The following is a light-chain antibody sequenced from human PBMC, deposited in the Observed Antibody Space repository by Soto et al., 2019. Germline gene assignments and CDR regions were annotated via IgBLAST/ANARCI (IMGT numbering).Light chain of an antibody. V-gene: IGKV3-11*01. CDR3: QQRSDWPT. J-gene: IGKJ5*01. CDR1: QSVSRY. Sequence: EIVLTQSPATLSWSPGERATLSCRASQSVSRYLAWYQQKPGQAPRLPIYEASNRAIGIPTRFSGSGSGTDFTVTISNLEPEDFAFYYCQQRSDWPTFGQGTRLEVK. CDR2: EAS.